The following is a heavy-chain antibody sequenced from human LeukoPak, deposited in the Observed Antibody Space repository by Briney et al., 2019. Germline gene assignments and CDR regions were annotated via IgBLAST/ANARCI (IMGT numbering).Heavy chain of an antibody. J-gene: IGHJ5*02. CDR1: GFSLNINGLA. V-gene: IGHV2-5*02. CDR3: AHRRSKLGDAWFAP. D-gene: IGHD3-3*01. Sequence: SGPTLVKPTQTLTLICIFSGFSLNINGLAVGWIRQPPGKALEWLALIYWDDDKRYSPSLDNRLTITKDTAKNQVVLTMTNMDPVDTATYYCAHRRSKLGDAWFAPWGQGTLVTVSS. CDR2: IYWDDDK.